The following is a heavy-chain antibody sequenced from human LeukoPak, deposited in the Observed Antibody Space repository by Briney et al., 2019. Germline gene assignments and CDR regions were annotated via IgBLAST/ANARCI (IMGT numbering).Heavy chain of an antibody. CDR2: INPNSGGT. J-gene: IGHJ6*03. D-gene: IGHD6-13*01. CDR1: GYTFTAYY. CDR3: AGDNIAAAGYYMDV. V-gene: IGHV1-2*02. Sequence: ASVKVSRKASGYTFTAYYMHWVRHAPGQGLEWMGWINPNSGGTNYAQKFQGRVTMTRDTSISTAYMELSRLTSDDTAVYYCAGDNIAAAGYYMDVWGKGTAVTVSS.